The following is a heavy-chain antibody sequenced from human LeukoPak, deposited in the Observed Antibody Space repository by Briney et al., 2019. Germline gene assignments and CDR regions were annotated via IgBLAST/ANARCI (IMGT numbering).Heavy chain of an antibody. Sequence: SGGSLRLSCAASGFTIGSYAMSWVRQAPGKGLEWVSAISGSGGSTYYADSVKGRFTISRDNSKNTLYQQMNSLRAEDTAVYYCAKGRDSSSWYGFDYWGQGTLVTVSS. J-gene: IGHJ4*02. CDR2: ISGSGGST. D-gene: IGHD6-13*01. V-gene: IGHV3-23*01. CDR3: AKGRDSSSWYGFDY. CDR1: GFTIGSYA.